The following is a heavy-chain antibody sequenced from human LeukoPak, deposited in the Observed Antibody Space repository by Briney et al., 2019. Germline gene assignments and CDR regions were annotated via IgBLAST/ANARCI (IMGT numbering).Heavy chain of an antibody. D-gene: IGHD6-19*01. V-gene: IGHV1-46*01. J-gene: IGHJ4*02. CDR1: GYTFTGYY. CDR3: ARQWLVNG. CDR2: INPSGDNT. Sequence: ASVKVSCKASGYTFTGYYMHWVRQAPGQGLEWMGIINPSGDNTWYAQKFQGRVTLTRDMATSTDYMEVSSLRSEDTAVYYCARQWLVNGWGQGTLVTVSS.